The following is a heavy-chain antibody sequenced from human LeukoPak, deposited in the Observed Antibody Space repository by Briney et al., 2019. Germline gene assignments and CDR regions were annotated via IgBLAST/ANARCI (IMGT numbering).Heavy chain of an antibody. J-gene: IGHJ5*02. V-gene: IGHV3-33*08. CDR3: ARDVALNWFDP. CDR1: AFTFSNYA. Sequence: GGSLRLSCGASAFTFSNYAMTWVRQAPGKGLEWVAVIWYDGSNKYYADSVKGRFTISRDNSKNTLYLQMNSLRAEDTAVYYCARDVALNWFDPWGQGTLVTVSS. D-gene: IGHD2-15*01. CDR2: IWYDGSNK.